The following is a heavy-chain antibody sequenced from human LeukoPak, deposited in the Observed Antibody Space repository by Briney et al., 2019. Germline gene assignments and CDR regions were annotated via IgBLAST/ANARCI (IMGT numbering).Heavy chain of an antibody. CDR1: GYTFTSYD. Sequence: GGPVKVSCKASGYTFTSYDINWVRQATGQGLEWMGWINPNSGGTNYAQKFQGRVTMTRDTSISTAYMELSRLRSDDTAVYYCARVGTTRGGSHGVLGYWGQGTLVTVSS. J-gene: IGHJ4*02. CDR2: INPNSGGT. V-gene: IGHV1-2*02. CDR3: ARVGTTRGGSHGVLGY. D-gene: IGHD1-7*01.